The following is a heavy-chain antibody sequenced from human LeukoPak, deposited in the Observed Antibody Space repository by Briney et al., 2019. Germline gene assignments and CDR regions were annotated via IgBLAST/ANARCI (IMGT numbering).Heavy chain of an antibody. CDR3: ARTPRNGYIEGY. V-gene: IGHV1-46*01. CDR2: INPSGGST. D-gene: IGHD5-24*01. Sequence: AASVKVSCKASGYTFTGYYMHWVRQAPGQGLEWMGIINPSGGSTSYAQKFQGRVTMIRDTSISTAYMELSSLRSEDTAVYYCARTPRNGYIEGYWGQGTLVTVSS. CDR1: GYTFTGYY. J-gene: IGHJ4*02.